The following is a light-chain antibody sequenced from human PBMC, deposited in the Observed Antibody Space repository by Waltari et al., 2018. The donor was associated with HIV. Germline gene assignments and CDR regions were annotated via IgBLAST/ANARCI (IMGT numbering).Light chain of an antibody. Sequence: QSALTQVASVSGSPGQSITISCTGTNSDVGGYNYVSWYQQHPGEAPKLIIYEGNRRPSGVSNRYSGSKSGNTASLTISGLQAEDEADYYCSSYTSKDVVFGGGTKLTVL. CDR3: SSYTSKDVV. V-gene: IGLV2-14*01. CDR1: NSDVGGYNY. CDR2: EGN. J-gene: IGLJ2*01.